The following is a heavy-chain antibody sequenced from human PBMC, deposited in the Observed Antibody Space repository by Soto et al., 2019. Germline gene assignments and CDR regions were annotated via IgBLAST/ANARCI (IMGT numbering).Heavy chain of an antibody. Sequence: GGSLRLSCAASGFTFSSYWMHWVRQAPGKGLVWVSRINSDGSSTSYADSVKGRFTISRDNAKNTLYLQMNSLRAEDTAVYYCARDLGGSSWYYYYYGMDVWGQGTTVTVSS. D-gene: IGHD6-13*01. V-gene: IGHV3-74*01. CDR2: INSDGSST. CDR1: GFTFSSYW. J-gene: IGHJ6*02. CDR3: ARDLGGSSWYYYYYGMDV.